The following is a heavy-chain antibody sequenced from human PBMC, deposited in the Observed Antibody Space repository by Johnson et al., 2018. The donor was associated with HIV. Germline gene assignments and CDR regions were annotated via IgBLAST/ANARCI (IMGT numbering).Heavy chain of an antibody. V-gene: IGHV3-30*04. CDR1: GFIFSSYA. Sequence: QMQLVESGGGVVQPGRSLRLSCGASGFIFSSYAMHWVRQAPGKGLEWVALISFDGSHKYYADSVKGRFTIYRDNSKNTLYLQMNSLRADDTAVYYCARDEELMYAMGAFVIWGKGTMVTVSS. D-gene: IGHD2-8*01. CDR2: ISFDGSHK. J-gene: IGHJ3*02. CDR3: ARDEELMYAMGAFVI.